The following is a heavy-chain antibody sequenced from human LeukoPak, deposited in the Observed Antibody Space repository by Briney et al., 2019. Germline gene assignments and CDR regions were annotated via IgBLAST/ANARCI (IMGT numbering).Heavy chain of an antibody. CDR1: GFTFSNYG. J-gene: IGHJ3*02. V-gene: IGHV3-33*01. CDR2: IWYDGSNE. Sequence: PGGSLRLSCAASGFTFSNYGMHWVRQAPGKGLEWVALIWYDGSNEDHADSVKGRFTISRDNSKNTLYLQMYSLRSEDTALYYCARRGTPGSSDAFDMWGQGTMVTVSS. CDR3: ARRGTPGSSDAFDM. D-gene: IGHD3-16*01.